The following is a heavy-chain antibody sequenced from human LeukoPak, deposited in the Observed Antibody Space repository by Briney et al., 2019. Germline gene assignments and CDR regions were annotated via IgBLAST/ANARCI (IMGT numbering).Heavy chain of an antibody. D-gene: IGHD6-25*01. CDR1: GGSISSSSYY. Sequence: SETLSLTCTVSGGSISSSSYYWGWIRQPPGKGLEWIGSIYYSGSTYYNPCLKSRVTISVDTSKNQFSLKLSSATAADTAVYYCARQAQYSSGPWFDPWGQGTLVTVSS. J-gene: IGHJ5*02. CDR3: ARQAQYSSGPWFDP. CDR2: IYYSGST. V-gene: IGHV4-39*01.